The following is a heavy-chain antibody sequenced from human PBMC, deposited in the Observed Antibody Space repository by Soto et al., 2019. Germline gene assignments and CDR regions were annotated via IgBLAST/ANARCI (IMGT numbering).Heavy chain of an antibody. V-gene: IGHV1-3*01. J-gene: IGHJ6*02. Sequence: QVQLVQSGAEVKKPGASVKVSCKASGYTFTSYAMHWVRQAPGQRPEWMGWINAGNGNTKYSQKFKGRVTITRHTSASTAHMELSSLRSEDTAVYYCATSGWDYYYGIYVWGQGTTGTVSS. CDR3: ATSGWDYYYGIYV. D-gene: IGHD1-26*01. CDR2: INAGNGNT. CDR1: GYTFTSYA.